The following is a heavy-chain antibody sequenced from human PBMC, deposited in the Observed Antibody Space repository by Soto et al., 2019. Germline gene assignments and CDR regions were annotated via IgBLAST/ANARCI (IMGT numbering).Heavy chain of an antibody. Sequence: GSGPTLVNPTQTLTLTCTFSGFSLSTSGVGVGWIRQPPGKALEWLALIYWDDDKRYSPSLKSRLTITKDTTKNQVILTITNKEPVDTATYYCAHSPLARRFLEWPYFDYWGQGTLVTVSS. CDR3: AHSPLARRFLEWPYFDY. D-gene: IGHD3-3*01. CDR2: IYWDDDK. CDR1: GFSLSTSGVG. V-gene: IGHV2-5*02. J-gene: IGHJ4*02.